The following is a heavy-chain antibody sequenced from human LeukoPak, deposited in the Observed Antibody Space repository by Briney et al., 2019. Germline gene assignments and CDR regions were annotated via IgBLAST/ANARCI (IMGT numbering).Heavy chain of an antibody. D-gene: IGHD6-13*01. CDR1: GFTFDDYT. Sequence: GGSLRLSCAASGFTFDDYTMHWVRQGPGKGLEWVSLISWDGGSTSYADSVKGRFTISRDNSKNSLYLQMNSLRTEDTALYYCARGASSSAFYYMDVWGKGTTVTVSS. J-gene: IGHJ6*03. CDR3: ARGASSSAFYYMDV. CDR2: ISWDGGST. V-gene: IGHV3-43*01.